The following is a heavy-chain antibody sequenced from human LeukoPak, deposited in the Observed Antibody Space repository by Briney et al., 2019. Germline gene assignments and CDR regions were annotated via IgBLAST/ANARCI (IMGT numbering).Heavy chain of an antibody. V-gene: IGHV1-46*01. CDR2: INPSMHST. Sequence: ASVKVSCKASLYTFTSYFMHWVRQAPGQGLESIEIINPSMHSTSYAQKSRSKITTTRDTSTSTVYIDLSSLRSEDMAVYYSARDARSGSLDYWGQGTLVTVSS. D-gene: IGHD6-19*01. CDR1: LYTFTSYF. CDR3: ARDARSGSLDY. J-gene: IGHJ4*02.